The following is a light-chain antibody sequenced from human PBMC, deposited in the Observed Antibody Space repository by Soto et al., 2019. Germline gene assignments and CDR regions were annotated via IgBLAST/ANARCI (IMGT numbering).Light chain of an antibody. J-gene: IGLJ3*02. CDR3: CSYAGTYTFLV. V-gene: IGLV2-11*01. Sequence: QSVLTQPRSVSGSPGQSVTISCTGTTSDVGGYNHVSWYQHHPGKAPKVMIYDVSKRPSGVPDRFSGSKSGNTASLTISGLQAEDEADYYCCSYAGTYTFLVFGGGTKVTVL. CDR2: DVS. CDR1: TSDVGGYNH.